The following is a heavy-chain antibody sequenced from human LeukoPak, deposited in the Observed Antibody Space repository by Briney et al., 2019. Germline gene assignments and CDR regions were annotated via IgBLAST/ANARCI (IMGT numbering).Heavy chain of an antibody. CDR3: ARDRLKGIAAAGYYYYGMDV. CDR2: IYYSGST. Sequence: KASETLSLTCTVSGGSISSGGYYWSWIRQHPGKGLEWIGYIYYSGSTYYNPSLKSRVTISVDTSEDQFSLKLSSVTAADTAVYYCARDRLKGIAAAGYYYYGMDVWGQGTTVTVSS. D-gene: IGHD6-13*01. V-gene: IGHV4-31*03. CDR1: GGSISSGGYY. J-gene: IGHJ6*02.